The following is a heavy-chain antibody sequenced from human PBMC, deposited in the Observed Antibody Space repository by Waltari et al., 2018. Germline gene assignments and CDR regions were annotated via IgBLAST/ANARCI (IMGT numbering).Heavy chain of an antibody. CDR3: AKDRYDFWNGELDY. V-gene: IGHV3-23*01. Sequence: EVQLLESGGGLVQPGGSLRLSCAASGFTFSSYAMSWVRQAPGKGLEWVSAISGSGGSTYYADSVKGRFTISRDNSKNTLYLQRNSLRAEDTAVYYCAKDRYDFWNGELDYWGQGTLVTVSS. CDR2: ISGSGGST. CDR1: GFTFSSYA. J-gene: IGHJ4*02. D-gene: IGHD3-3*01.